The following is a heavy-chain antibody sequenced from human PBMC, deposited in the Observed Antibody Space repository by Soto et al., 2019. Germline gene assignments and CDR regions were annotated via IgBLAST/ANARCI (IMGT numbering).Heavy chain of an antibody. V-gene: IGHV3-74*01. CDR3: AGGGGYTYGPFDY. D-gene: IGHD5-18*01. CDR1: GFTFNSYW. J-gene: IGHJ4*02. Sequence: WGSMRLSCAASGFTFNSYWMHWVRQAPGKGLVWVSRINSDGSSTTYADSVKGRFTISRDNAKNTLYLQMNSLKAEDTAVYYCAGGGGYTYGPFDYWGQGTLVTVSS. CDR2: INSDGSST.